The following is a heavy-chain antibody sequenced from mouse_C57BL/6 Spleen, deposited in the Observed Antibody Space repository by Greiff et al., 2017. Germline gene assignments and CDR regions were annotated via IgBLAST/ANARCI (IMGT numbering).Heavy chain of an antibody. V-gene: IGHV1-26*01. D-gene: IGHD1-1*01. CDR1: GYTFTDYY. J-gene: IGHJ4*01. Sequence: EVQLQQSGPELVKPGASVKISCKASGYTFTDYYMNWVKQSHGKSLEWIGDINPNNGGTSYNQKFKGKATLTVDKSSSTAYMELRSLTSEDSAVYYCARRLLRSVDTGAMDYWGQGTSVTVSS. CDR3: ARRLLRSVDTGAMDY. CDR2: INPNNGGT.